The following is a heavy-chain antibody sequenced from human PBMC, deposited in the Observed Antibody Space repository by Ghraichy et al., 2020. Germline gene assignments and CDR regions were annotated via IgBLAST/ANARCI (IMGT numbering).Heavy chain of an antibody. CDR2: INSDGSST. V-gene: IGHV3-74*01. CDR3: ARDGYYDFWSGYWCTVSGMDV. J-gene: IGHJ6*02. D-gene: IGHD3-3*01. Sequence: GGSLRLSCAASGFTFSSYWMHWVRQAPGKGLVWVSRINSDGSSTSYADSVKGRFTISRDNAKNTLYLQMNSLRAEDTAVYYCARDGYYDFWSGYWCTVSGMDVWGQGTTVTVSS. CDR1: GFTFSSYW.